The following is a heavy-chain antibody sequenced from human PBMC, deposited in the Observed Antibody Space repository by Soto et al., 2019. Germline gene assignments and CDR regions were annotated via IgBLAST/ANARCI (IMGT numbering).Heavy chain of an antibody. V-gene: IGHV3-74*01. CDR1: GFPFSNYW. CDR3: AVRGDILTYYYGLDV. CDR2: ISSDGSRI. J-gene: IGHJ6*02. Sequence: GGSLRLSCTSSGFPFSNYWMHWVRQAPGKGLVWVSRISSDGSRISYADSVKGRFTISRDNAKNTLYLQMNSLRAEDTAVYYCAVRGDILTYYYGLDVWGQGTTVTVSS. D-gene: IGHD3-10*01.